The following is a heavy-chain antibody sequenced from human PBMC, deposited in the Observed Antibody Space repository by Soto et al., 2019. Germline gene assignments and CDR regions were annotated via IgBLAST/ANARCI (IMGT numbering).Heavy chain of an antibody. D-gene: IGHD6-6*01. J-gene: IGHJ4*02. CDR1: CGSVSSGSYY. Sequence: TSETLSLTCTVSCGSVSSGSYYWSWIRQPPGKGLEWIGYIYYSGSTNYNPSLKSRVTISVDTSKNQFSLKLSSVTAADTAVYYCATTPLYSSSSGATYWGQGTLVTVSS. CDR3: ATTPLYSSSSGATY. V-gene: IGHV4-61*01. CDR2: IYYSGST.